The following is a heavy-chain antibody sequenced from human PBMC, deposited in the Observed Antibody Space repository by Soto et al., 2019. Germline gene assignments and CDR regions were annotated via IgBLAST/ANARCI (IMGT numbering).Heavy chain of an antibody. V-gene: IGHV1-69*05. CDR1: GGTFSSYA. D-gene: IGHD3-10*01. J-gene: IGHJ4*02. Sequence: SVKVSCKASGGTFSSYAISWVRQAPGQGLEWMGGIIPIFGTANYAQKFQGRVTMTTDTSTTTAYMELRSLRSDDTAVYYCAREAGSGSYYPFDYWGQGTLVTVSS. CDR2: IIPIFGTA. CDR3: AREAGSGSYYPFDY.